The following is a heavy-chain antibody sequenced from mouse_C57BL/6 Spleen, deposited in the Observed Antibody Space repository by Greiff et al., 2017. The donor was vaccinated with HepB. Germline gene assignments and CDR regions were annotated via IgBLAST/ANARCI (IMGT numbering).Heavy chain of an antibody. Sequence: EVQLQQSGPELVKPGASVKISCKASGYTFTDYYMNWVKQSHGKSLEWIGDINPNNGGTSYNQKFKGKATLTVDKSSSTAYMELRSLTSEDSAVYYCASDYYGSSPVGAYWGQGTLVTVSA. J-gene: IGHJ3*01. CDR3: ASDYYGSSPVGAY. CDR1: GYTFTDYY. D-gene: IGHD1-1*01. CDR2: INPNNGGT. V-gene: IGHV1-26*01.